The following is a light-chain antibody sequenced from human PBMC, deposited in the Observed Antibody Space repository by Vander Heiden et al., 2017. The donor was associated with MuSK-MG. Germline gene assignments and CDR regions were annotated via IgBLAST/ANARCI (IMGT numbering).Light chain of an antibody. V-gene: IGLV3-19*01. CDR2: GKN. J-gene: IGLJ2*01. CDR3: NSRDSSGNHLV. CDR1: SPRSYY. Sequence: SSEVTQDPAVSVALGQTVRITCQGDSPRSYYASWYQQKPGQAPVLVIYGKNNRPSGIPDRFSGSSSGNTASLTITGAQAEDEADYYCNSRDSSGNHLVFGGGTKLTVL.